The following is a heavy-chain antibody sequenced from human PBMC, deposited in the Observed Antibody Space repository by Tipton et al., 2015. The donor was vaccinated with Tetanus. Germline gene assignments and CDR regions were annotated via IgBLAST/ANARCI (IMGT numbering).Heavy chain of an antibody. CDR2: ISSSSSYI. V-gene: IGHV3-21*01. J-gene: IGHJ4*02. CDR1: GFTFSSYS. D-gene: IGHD1-26*01. Sequence: SLRLSCAASGFTFSSYSMNWVRQAPGKGLEWVSSISSSSSYIYYADSVKGRFTISRDNAKNSLYLQMNSLRDEDTAVYYCARDPPFNIGSYNYFDYWGQGTLVTVSS. CDR3: ARDPPFNIGSYNYFDY.